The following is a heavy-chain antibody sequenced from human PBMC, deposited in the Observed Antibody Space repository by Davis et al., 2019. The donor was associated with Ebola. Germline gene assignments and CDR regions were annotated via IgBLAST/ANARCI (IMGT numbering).Heavy chain of an antibody. D-gene: IGHD3-10*01. J-gene: IGHJ6*02. CDR1: GGSISSYY. CDR3: ARTGYYGSGSYYYYYYGMDV. Sequence: SETLSLTCTVSGGSISSYYWSWIRQPPGKGLEWIGNIYYSGSTNYNPSLKSRVTISVDTSKNQFSLKLSSVTAADTAVYYCARTGYYGSGSYYYYYYGMDVWGQGTTVTVSS. CDR2: IYYSGST. V-gene: IGHV4-59*01.